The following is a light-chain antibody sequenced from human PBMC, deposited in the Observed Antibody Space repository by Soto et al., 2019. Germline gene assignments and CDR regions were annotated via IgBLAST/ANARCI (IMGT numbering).Light chain of an antibody. V-gene: IGKV3-15*01. CDR2: GAS. Sequence: EIVMTQSPATLSVSPGERATLSCRASQSVSSNLAWYQQKPGQAPRLLIYGASTRATGIPARFSGSGSGTYCTLTIISLQSADFAVYSCQQYNNWPPWTFGQGTKVEIK. J-gene: IGKJ1*01. CDR1: QSVSSN. CDR3: QQYNNWPPWT.